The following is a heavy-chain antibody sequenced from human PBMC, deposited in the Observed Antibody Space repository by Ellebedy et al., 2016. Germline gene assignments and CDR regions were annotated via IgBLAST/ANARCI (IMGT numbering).Heavy chain of an antibody. J-gene: IGHJ4*02. CDR1: GYTFSSHY. Sequence: ASVKVSXKASGYTFSSHYLYWVRQAPGQRLEWMGIINPSDGRTSYAQKFQGRVSLTTDTSTSTAYMELRSLTSDDTAVYYCGRDSLGYTSLTDYWGQGTLVIVSS. D-gene: IGHD3-16*02. CDR3: GRDSLGYTSLTDY. CDR2: INPSDGRT. V-gene: IGHV1-46*01.